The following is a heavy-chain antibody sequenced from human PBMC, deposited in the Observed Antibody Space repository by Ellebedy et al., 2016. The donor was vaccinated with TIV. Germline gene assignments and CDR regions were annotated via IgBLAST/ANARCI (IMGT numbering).Heavy chain of an antibody. CDR3: ARGVAAGVGY. CDR2: MSPNSGNT. D-gene: IGHD6-13*01. V-gene: IGHV1-8*01. CDR1: GYTFTTLD. J-gene: IGHJ4*02. Sequence: AASVKVSCKASGYTFTTLDINWVRQATGQGFEWMGWMSPNSGNTGFAQKFQGRVTMTRDTSISTAYMELSSLNSEDTAVYYCARGVAAGVGYWGQGTLVTVSS.